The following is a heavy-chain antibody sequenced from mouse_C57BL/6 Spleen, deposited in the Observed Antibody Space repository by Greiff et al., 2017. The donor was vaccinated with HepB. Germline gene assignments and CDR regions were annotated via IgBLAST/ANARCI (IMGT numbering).Heavy chain of an antibody. CDR3: AREGNYYGSSDY. J-gene: IGHJ2*01. CDR1: GYAFSSYW. CDR2: IYPGDGDT. Sequence: VQLVESGAELVKPGASVKISCKASGYAFSSYWMNWVKQRPGKGLEWIGQIYPGDGDTNYNGKFKGKATLTADKSSSTAYMQLSSLTSEDSAVYFCAREGNYYGSSDYWGQGTTLTVSS. V-gene: IGHV1-80*01. D-gene: IGHD1-1*01.